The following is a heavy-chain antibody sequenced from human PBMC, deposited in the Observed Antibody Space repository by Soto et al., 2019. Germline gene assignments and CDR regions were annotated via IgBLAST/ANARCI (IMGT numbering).Heavy chain of an antibody. D-gene: IGHD3-10*01. J-gene: IGHJ5*02. V-gene: IGHV1-46*03. CDR1: GYTFTSYY. CDR3: ARDTHSLLWFGDLWFDP. Sequence: ASVKVSCKASGYTFTSYYMHWVRQAPGQGLEWMGIINPSGGSTSYAQKFQGRVTMTRDTSTSTVYMELSSLRSEDTAVYYCARDTHSLLWFGDLWFDPWGQGTLVTVSS. CDR2: INPSGGST.